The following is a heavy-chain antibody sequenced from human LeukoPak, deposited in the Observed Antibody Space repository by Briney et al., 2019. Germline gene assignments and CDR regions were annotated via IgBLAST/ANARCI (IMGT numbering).Heavy chain of an antibody. CDR2: INHSGST. V-gene: IGHV4-34*01. CDR3: ARGQQWLVLSGFDY. J-gene: IGHJ4*02. D-gene: IGHD6-19*01. CDR1: GGSFSGYY. Sequence: PSETLSLTCAVYGGSFSGYYWSWIRQPPGKGLEWIGEINHSGSTNYNPSLKSRVTISVDTSKNQFSLKLSSVTAADTAVYYCARGQQWLVLSGFDYWGQGTLVTVSS.